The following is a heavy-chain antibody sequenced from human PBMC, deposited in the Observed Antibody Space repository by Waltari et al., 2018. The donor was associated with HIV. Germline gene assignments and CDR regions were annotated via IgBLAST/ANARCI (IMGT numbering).Heavy chain of an antibody. CDR2: FTSRDYRS. Sequence: EVHLVESGGGLVKPGESLRLSCEASKFAFSIYTVNWVRQTPGKGLEWVSSFTSRDYRSHYLEPVKGRFSVSRDNAKNTLFLQMNSLRGEDTAVYYCGWVPAATHGMDVWGRGTTVIVSS. V-gene: IGHV3-21*01. J-gene: IGHJ6*02. CDR3: GWVPAATHGMDV. CDR1: KFAFSIYT. D-gene: IGHD6-13*01.